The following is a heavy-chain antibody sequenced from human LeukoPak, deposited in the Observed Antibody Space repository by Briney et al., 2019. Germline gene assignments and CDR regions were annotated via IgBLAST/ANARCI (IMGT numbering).Heavy chain of an antibody. J-gene: IGHJ5*02. CDR3: ARGESGEQWLVGLDWFDP. CDR1: GGSFSGNY. V-gene: IGHV4-34*01. D-gene: IGHD6-19*01. Sequence: PSETLSLTCAVYGGSFSGNYWSWIRQPPGKGLEWIGEINHSGRTNYSPSLKSRVTISVDTSKNQFSLKMSSVTAADTAVYYCARGESGEQWLVGLDWFDPWGQGTLVTVSS. CDR2: INHSGRT.